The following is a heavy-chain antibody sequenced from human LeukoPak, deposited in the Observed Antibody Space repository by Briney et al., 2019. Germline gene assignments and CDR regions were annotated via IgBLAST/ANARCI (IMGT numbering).Heavy chain of an antibody. CDR2: IWYDGSNK. J-gene: IGHJ4*02. D-gene: IGHD6-19*01. CDR3: ARGVPWYSSGWYADY. CDR1: GFTFSSYG. V-gene: IGHV3-33*01. Sequence: QSGGSLRLSCAASGFTFSSYGMHWVRQAPGKGLEWVAVIWYDGSNKYYADSVKGRFTISRDNSKNTLYLQMNSLRAEDTAVYYCARGVPWYSSGWYADYWGQGTLVTVSS.